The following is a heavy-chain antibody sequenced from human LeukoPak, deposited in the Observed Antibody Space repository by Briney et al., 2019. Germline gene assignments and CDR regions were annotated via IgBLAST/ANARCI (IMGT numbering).Heavy chain of an antibody. CDR1: GGSFSGYY. CDR2: INHSGST. D-gene: IGHD3-3*02. V-gene: IGHV4-34*01. Sequence: SETLSLTCAVYGGSFSGYYWSWIRQPPGKGLEWIGEINHSGSTNYYPSLKSRVTISVDTSKNQFSLKLSSVTAADTAVYYCARGPLADYWGQGTLVTVSS. CDR3: ARGPLADY. J-gene: IGHJ4*02.